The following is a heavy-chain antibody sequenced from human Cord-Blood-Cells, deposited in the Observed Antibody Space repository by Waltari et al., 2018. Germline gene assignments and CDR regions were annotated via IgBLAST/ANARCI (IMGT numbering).Heavy chain of an antibody. Sequence: QVQLQQWGAGLLKPSETLSLTCAVYGGSFSGYYWSWIRQPPGKGLEWIGEINHSGSNNYNPSLKSRVTISVDTSKNQFSLKLSSVTAADTAVYYCARRTPGIAAAGYFDYWGQGTLVTVSS. V-gene: IGHV4-34*01. CDR1: GGSFSGYY. J-gene: IGHJ4*02. CDR3: ARRTPGIAAAGYFDY. D-gene: IGHD6-13*01. CDR2: INHSGSN.